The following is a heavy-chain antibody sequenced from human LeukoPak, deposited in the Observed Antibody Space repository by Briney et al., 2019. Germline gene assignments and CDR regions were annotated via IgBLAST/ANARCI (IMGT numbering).Heavy chain of an antibody. CDR2: ISYDGSNK. D-gene: IGHD6-13*01. J-gene: IGHJ4*02. CDR1: GFTFSSYA. V-gene: IGHV3-30*04. CDR3: ARGETSLYSSSWYY. Sequence: PGGSLRLSCAASGFTFSSYAMHRVRQAPGKGLEGVAVISYDGSNKYYADSVKGRFTISRDNAKNSLYLQMNSLRAEDTAVYYCARGETSLYSSSWYYWGQGTLVTVSS.